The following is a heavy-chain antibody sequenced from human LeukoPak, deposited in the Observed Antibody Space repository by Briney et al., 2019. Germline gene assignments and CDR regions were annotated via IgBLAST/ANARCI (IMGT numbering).Heavy chain of an antibody. V-gene: IGHV3-30*02. CDR3: ARDRGYNTGWYNWFDP. D-gene: IGHD6-19*01. CDR1: GFTFNNYV. J-gene: IGHJ5*02. CDR2: IRDDGNNE. Sequence: PGGSLRLSCAASGFTFNNYVMHWVRRAPGKGLEWGASIRDDGNNEFYADPVKGRFNISRDNSKNTLYLQMFSLRDEDTAVYHCARDRGYNTGWYNWFDPWGQGTPVTVSS.